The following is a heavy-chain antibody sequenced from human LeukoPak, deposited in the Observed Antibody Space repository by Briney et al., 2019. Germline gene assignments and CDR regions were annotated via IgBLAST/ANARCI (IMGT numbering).Heavy chain of an antibody. J-gene: IGHJ4*02. CDR1: GFTFSSYA. Sequence: AGGSLRLSCAASGFTFSSYAMHWVRQAPGKGLEWVAVISYDGSNKYYADSVKGRFTISRDNSKNTLYLQMNSLRAEDTAVYYCAREALYYYGSGSYYNDYWGQGTLVTVSS. CDR3: AREALYYYGSGSYYNDY. D-gene: IGHD3-10*01. CDR2: ISYDGSNK. V-gene: IGHV3-30*04.